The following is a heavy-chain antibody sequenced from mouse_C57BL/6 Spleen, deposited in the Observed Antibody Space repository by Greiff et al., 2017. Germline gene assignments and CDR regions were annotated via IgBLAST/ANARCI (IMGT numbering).Heavy chain of an antibody. CDR1: GYTFTDYE. CDR3: TRGSYYYGSSPWYFDY. J-gene: IGHJ2*01. V-gene: IGHV1-15*01. CDR2: IDPETGGT. Sequence: QVQLQQSGAELVRPGASVTLSCKASGYTFTDYEMHWVKQTPVHGLEWIGAIDPETGGTAYNQKFKGKAILTADKSSSTAYVELRSLTSEDSAVYYCTRGSYYYGSSPWYFDYWGQGTTLTVSS. D-gene: IGHD1-1*01.